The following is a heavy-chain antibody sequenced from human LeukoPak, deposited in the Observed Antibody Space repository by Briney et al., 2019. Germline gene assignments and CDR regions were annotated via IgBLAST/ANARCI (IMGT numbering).Heavy chain of an antibody. Sequence: GGSLRLSCAASGFTVSINYMSWVRQAPGKGLEWVSVIYSGGSTYYADSVKGRFTISRDNSKNTLYLQMNSLRAEDTAVYYCARCQTDYDFWSGYYFDYWGQGTLVTVSS. V-gene: IGHV3-53*01. D-gene: IGHD3-3*01. CDR2: IYSGGST. CDR3: ARCQTDYDFWSGYYFDY. J-gene: IGHJ4*02. CDR1: GFTVSINY.